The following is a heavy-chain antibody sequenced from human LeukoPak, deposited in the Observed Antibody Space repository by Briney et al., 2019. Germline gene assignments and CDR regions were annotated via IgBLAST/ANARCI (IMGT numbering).Heavy chain of an antibody. D-gene: IGHD1-7*01. V-gene: IGHV4-59*01. J-gene: IGHJ4*02. CDR1: GVSISGYY. CDR3: ARGSRELYYFDY. CDR2: IYYSGST. Sequence: ETLSLTCTVSGVSISGYYWSWIRQPAGKGLEWIGYIYYSGSTKYNPSLKSRVTISVDASKTQFSLKLNSVTAADTAVYYCARGSRELYYFDYWGQGTLVTVSS.